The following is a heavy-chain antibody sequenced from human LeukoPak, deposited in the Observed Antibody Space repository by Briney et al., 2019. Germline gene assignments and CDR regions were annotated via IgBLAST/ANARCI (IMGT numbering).Heavy chain of an antibody. Sequence: GGSLRLSCAASGFTFSSYAMHWVRQAPGKGLEWVAVISYDGSNKYYADSVKGRFTISRDNSKNTLYLQMNSLRAEDTAVYYCARDAHIAYCGGDCYSHNWFDPWGQGTLVTVSS. CDR2: ISYDGSNK. CDR1: GFTFSSYA. J-gene: IGHJ5*02. V-gene: IGHV3-30*07. CDR3: ARDAHIAYCGGDCYSHNWFDP. D-gene: IGHD2-21*02.